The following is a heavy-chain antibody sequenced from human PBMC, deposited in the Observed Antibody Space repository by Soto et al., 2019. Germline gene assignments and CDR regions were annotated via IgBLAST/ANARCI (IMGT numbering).Heavy chain of an antibody. D-gene: IGHD3-16*01. CDR3: AADRYYDYVWGSSPVY. Sequence: SVKVSCKASGFTFTSSAVQWVRQARGQRLEWIGWIVVGSGNTNYAQKFQERVTITRDMSTSTAYMELSSLRSEDTAVYYCAADRYYDYVWGSSPVYWGQGTLVTVSS. J-gene: IGHJ4*02. CDR1: GFTFTSSA. CDR2: IVVGSGNT. V-gene: IGHV1-58*01.